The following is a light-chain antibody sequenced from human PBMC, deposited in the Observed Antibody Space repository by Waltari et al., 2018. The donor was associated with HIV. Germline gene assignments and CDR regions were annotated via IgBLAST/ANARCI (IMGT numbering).Light chain of an antibody. J-gene: IGLJ1*01. CDR1: SSNIGPNV. V-gene: IGLV1-36*01. CDR2: YDD. CDR3: AAWDDSLNAYV. Sequence: QSVLTQPPSVSEAPRQRVTISCSGSSSNIGPNVVNCYQQVPGKAPKLLIYYDDLLSSGVSDRFSGSKSGTSASLAIRGLLSEDEAEYYCAAWDDSLNAYVFGSGTKVTVL.